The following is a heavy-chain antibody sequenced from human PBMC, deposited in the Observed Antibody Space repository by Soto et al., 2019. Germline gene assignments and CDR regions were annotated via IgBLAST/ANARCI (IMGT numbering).Heavy chain of an antibody. J-gene: IGHJ6*02. V-gene: IGHV1-69*13. CDR3: ARTPEHYDILTGYFPAYGMDV. Sequence: SVKVSCKASGGTFSSYAISWVRQAPGQGLEWMGGIIPIFGTANYAQKFQGRVTITADESTSTAYMELSSLRSEDTAVYYCARTPEHYDILTGYFPAYGMDVWGQGTTVTV. CDR2: IIPIFGTA. CDR1: GGTFSSYA. D-gene: IGHD3-9*01.